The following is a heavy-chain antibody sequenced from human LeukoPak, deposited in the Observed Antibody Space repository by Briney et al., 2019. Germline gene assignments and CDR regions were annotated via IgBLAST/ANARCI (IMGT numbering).Heavy chain of an antibody. CDR2: ISGSGGST. CDR1: GFTFNSYA. CDR3: AKSIGQQLVATYLDY. Sequence: GGSLRLSCAASGFTFNSYAMSWVRQAPGKGLEWVSAISGSGGSTYYADSVKGRFTISRDNSKNTLYLQMNSLRAEDTAVYYCAKSIGQQLVATYLDYWGQGTLVTVSS. V-gene: IGHV3-23*01. J-gene: IGHJ4*02. D-gene: IGHD6-13*01.